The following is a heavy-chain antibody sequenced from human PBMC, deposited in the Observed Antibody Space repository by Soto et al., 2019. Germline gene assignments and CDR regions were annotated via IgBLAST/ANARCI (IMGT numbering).Heavy chain of an antibody. Sequence: GGSLILSCVVSGIDFSNYAMTWVRQAPGKGLEWVAISSTSGRSTYHADSVRGRFTISRDNSKNTLYLHMTNLRAEDTAVYYCAKDGNWLDVFLDLWGQGTPVTVSS. CDR3: AKDGNWLDVFLDL. J-gene: IGHJ4*02. CDR1: GIDFSNYA. V-gene: IGHV3-23*01. CDR2: SSTSGRST. D-gene: IGHD6-19*01.